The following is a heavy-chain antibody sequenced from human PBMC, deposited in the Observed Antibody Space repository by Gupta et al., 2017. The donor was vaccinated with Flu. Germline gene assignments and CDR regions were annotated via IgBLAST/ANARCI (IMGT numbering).Heavy chain of an antibody. D-gene: IGHD6-13*01. V-gene: IGHV3-23*01. CDR2: VGVGGDRT. CDR3: AKDRSGNPAIDY. CDR1: GLTFRDYA. J-gene: IGHJ4*02. Sequence: EVQLLESGGGVLQPGESLLLSCVVSGLTFRDYAMTWVRQAPGKGLVWLSTVGVGGDRTYYADSVMGRFTISRDNSKNTTYLQMNSRTGDDTAVYYCAKDRSGNPAIDYWGQGALVTVSA.